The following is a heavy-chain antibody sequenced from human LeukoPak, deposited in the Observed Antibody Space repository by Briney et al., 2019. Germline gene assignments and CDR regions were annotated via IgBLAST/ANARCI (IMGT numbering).Heavy chain of an antibody. V-gene: IGHV4-34*01. CDR2: INHSGST. J-gene: IGHJ4*02. Sequence: PSETLSLTCAVYGGSFSGYYWSWIRQPPGKGLEWIGEINHSGSTNYNPSLKSRVTISVDTSKNQFSLKLSSVTAADTAVYYCARDSSFYDYVWGSYRSLHIPFDYWGQGTLVTVSS. CDR1: GGSFSGYY. D-gene: IGHD3-16*02. CDR3: ARDSSFYDYVWGSYRSLHIPFDY.